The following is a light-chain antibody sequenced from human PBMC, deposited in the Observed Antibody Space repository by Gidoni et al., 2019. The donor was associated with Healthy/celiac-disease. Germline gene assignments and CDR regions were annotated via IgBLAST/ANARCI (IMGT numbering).Light chain of an antibody. CDR3: QQLNNFPLT. V-gene: IGKV1D-13*01. J-gene: IGKJ4*01. CDR2: DAS. Sequence: IQLTQSPSSLSASVGDRVTITCRASQGISSALAWYQQKPGKAPKLLIYDASSLESGVPSRVSGSGSGTDFTLTISSLQPEDFATYYCQQLNNFPLTFGGGTKVEIK. CDR1: QGISSA.